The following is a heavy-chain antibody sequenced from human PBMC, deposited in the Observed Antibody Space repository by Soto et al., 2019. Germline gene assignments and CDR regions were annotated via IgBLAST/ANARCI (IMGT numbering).Heavy chain of an antibody. Sequence: SETLSLTCTVSGGSISSSSYYWGWIRQPPGKGLEWIGSIYYSGSTYYNPSLKSRVTISVDTSKNQFSLKLSSVTAADTAVYYCARRVSNVNWDYWGQGTLVTVSA. CDR1: GGSISSSSYY. V-gene: IGHV4-39*01. D-gene: IGHD4-4*01. CDR3: ARRVSNVNWDY. J-gene: IGHJ4*02. CDR2: IYYSGST.